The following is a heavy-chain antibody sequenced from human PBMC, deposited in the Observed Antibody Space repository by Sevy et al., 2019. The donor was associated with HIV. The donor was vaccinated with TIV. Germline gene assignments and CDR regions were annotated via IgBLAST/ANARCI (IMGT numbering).Heavy chain of an antibody. J-gene: IGHJ4*02. CDR1: GFTFSSYS. D-gene: IGHD3-22*01. CDR2: ISSSSSYI. Sequence: GGSLRLSCAASGFTFSSYSMNWVRQAPGMGLEWVSSISSSSSYIYYADSVKGRFTISRDNAKNSLYLQMNSLRAEDTAVYYCASWDLYDSSGYYGDYWGQGTLVTVSS. V-gene: IGHV3-21*01. CDR3: ASWDLYDSSGYYGDY.